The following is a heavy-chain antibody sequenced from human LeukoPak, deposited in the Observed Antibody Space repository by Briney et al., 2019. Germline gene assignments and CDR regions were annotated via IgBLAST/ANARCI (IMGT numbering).Heavy chain of an antibody. D-gene: IGHD3-22*01. CDR3: AISISSGFFDY. CDR2: IYPGDSET. Sequence: LGESLKISCKGSRYNFTTYWIGWVRQMPGKGLEWMGIIYPGDSETRYSPSFQGQVTISADKTISTVYLQWSSLKASDTAMYYCAISISSGFFDYWGQGTLVTVSS. CDR1: RYNFTTYW. V-gene: IGHV5-51*01. J-gene: IGHJ4*02.